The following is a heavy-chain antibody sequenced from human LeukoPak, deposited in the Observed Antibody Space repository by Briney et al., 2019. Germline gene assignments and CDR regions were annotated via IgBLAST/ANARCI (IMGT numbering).Heavy chain of an antibody. CDR1: GFTFSTYW. J-gene: IGHJ4*02. CDR3: ARDSSGYQ. D-gene: IGHD3-22*01. Sequence: GGSLRLSCAASGFTFSTYWMSWVRQAPGKGLEWVANIKEDGSVKYYGDSVKGRFTISRDNAKNSLYLQMNSLRAEDTAVYYCARDSSGYQWGQGTLVTVSS. CDR2: IKEDGSVK. V-gene: IGHV3-7*01.